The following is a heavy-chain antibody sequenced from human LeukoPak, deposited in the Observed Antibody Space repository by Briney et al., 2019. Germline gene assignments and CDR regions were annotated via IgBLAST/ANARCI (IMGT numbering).Heavy chain of an antibody. V-gene: IGHV3-7*01. CDR1: GFTFSSDW. CDR2: IKQDGSEK. CDR3: ARPFWIQLWSGFDY. J-gene: IGHJ4*02. Sequence: PGGSLRLSCAASGFTFSSDWMSWVRQAPGKGLEWVANIKQDGSEKYYADSVKGRFTISRDNAKNSLYLQMNSLRAEDTAAYYCARPFWIQLWSGFDYWGQGTLVTVSS. D-gene: IGHD5-18*01.